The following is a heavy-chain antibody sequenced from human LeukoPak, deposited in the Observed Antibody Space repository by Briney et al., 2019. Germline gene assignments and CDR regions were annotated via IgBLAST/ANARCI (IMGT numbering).Heavy chain of an antibody. CDR3: ARGRGMEWLLYGDAYFDY. J-gene: IGHJ4*02. CDR2: INPSGGST. V-gene: IGHV1-46*01. Sequence: ASVKVSCKASRYTFTSYYMHWVRQAPGQGLEWMGIINPSGGSTSYAQKFQGRVTMTRDTSTSTVYMELSSLRSEDTAVYYCARGRGMEWLLYGDAYFDYWGQGTLVTVSS. D-gene: IGHD3-3*01. CDR1: RYTFTSYY.